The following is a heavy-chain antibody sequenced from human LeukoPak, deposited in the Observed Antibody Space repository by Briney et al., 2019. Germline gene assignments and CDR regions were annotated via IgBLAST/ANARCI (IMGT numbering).Heavy chain of an antibody. V-gene: IGHV4-59*08. CDR1: GGSISSDY. CDR3: ATRGY. D-gene: IGHD3-10*01. J-gene: IGHJ4*02. CDR2: IYNSGNN. Sequence: SETLSLTCTVSGGSISSDYWQWIRQPPGKGLEWVGYIYNSGNNHYNSSLKSRVTISIDTSKNQFSLKLASVTAAGTAVYYCATRGYWGQGTLVAVSS.